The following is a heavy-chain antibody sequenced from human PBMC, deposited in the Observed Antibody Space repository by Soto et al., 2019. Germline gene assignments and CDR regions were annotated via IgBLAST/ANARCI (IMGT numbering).Heavy chain of an antibody. J-gene: IGHJ6*02. D-gene: IGHD3-3*01. Sequence: QVQLVQSGAEGKKPGASVKVSCKASGYTFTSYAMHWVRQAPGQRLEWMGWINAGNGNTKYSQKFQGRVTITRDTSASTAYMELSSLRSEDTAVYYCARGGIFGVVTSRGVYGMDVWGQGTTVTVSS. CDR1: GYTFTSYA. CDR3: ARGGIFGVVTSRGVYGMDV. CDR2: INAGNGNT. V-gene: IGHV1-3*01.